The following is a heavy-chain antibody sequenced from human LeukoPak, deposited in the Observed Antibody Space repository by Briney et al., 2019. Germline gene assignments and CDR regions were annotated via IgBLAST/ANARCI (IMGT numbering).Heavy chain of an antibody. CDR1: HGSLSIYY. CDR2: ISASGST. CDR3: AREITVTRPFDY. J-gene: IGHJ4*02. D-gene: IGHD4-17*01. Sequence: SETLSLTRTLPHGSLSIYYWSSVRETARKGLWWIGRISASGSTNYTPSLKSRVTMSLDTSKNQFSLKLSSVTAADTAVYYCAREITVTRPFDYWGPGTLVTVSS. V-gene: IGHV4-4*07.